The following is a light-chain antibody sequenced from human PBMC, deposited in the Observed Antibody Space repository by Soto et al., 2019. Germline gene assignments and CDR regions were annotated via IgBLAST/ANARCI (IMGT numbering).Light chain of an antibody. CDR1: SSDVGHYNF. CDR3: SSYTSSSTYV. Sequence: QSVLTQPASVSGSPGQSITISCTGTSSDVGHYNFVSWYQQHPGKAPKMMIFEVNKRPSGVSNRFAGSKSGNTASLTISGLQAEDEADYYCSSYTSSSTYVFGTGTKVTVL. J-gene: IGLJ1*01. CDR2: EVN. V-gene: IGLV2-14*02.